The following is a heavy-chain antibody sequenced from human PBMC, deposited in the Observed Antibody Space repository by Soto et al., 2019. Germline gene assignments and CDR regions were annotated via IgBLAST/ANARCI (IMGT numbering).Heavy chain of an antibody. J-gene: IGHJ4*02. Sequence: QVQLQQWGAGLLKPSETLSLTCAVYGGSFSGYYWSWIRQPPGKGLEWIGEINHSGSTNYNPSLKSRVTISVDTSKNQFSLKLSSVTAADTAVYYCARWYCTNGVCPRTNYFDYWGQGTLVTVSS. CDR3: ARWYCTNGVCPRTNYFDY. D-gene: IGHD2-8*01. CDR2: INHSGST. V-gene: IGHV4-34*01. CDR1: GGSFSGYY.